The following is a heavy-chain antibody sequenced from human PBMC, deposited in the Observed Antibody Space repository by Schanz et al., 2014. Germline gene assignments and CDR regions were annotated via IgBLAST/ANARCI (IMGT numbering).Heavy chain of an antibody. J-gene: IGHJ3*02. CDR3: ARGGGPEDVFDI. CDR2: INSSGGGT. CDR1: GYTFSFTSYN. D-gene: IGHD5-12*01. Sequence: QVQVEQSGPEVKKPGASVTVSCQASGYTFSFTSYNVHWVRQAPGQGLEWMGYINSSGGGTSYAQKCQDRLTMTRDASTSTVYMELSSLRSEDTAVYYCARGGGPEDVFDIWGQGTILTVSS. V-gene: IGHV1-46*01.